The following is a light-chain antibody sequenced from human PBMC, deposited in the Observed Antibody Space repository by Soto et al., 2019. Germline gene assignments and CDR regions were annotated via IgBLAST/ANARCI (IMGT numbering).Light chain of an antibody. J-gene: IGLJ2*01. V-gene: IGLV7-46*01. Sequence: QSVVTQEPSLTVSPGGTVTLTCGSSTGAVTSNHHPYWFQQKAGQAPRTLIYDTSNKHSWTPARFSGSLLGDKAALTLSGAQHEDEAQYYCLLSYNAALVFGGGTTLTVL. CDR3: LLSYNAALV. CDR2: DTS. CDR1: TGAVTSNHH.